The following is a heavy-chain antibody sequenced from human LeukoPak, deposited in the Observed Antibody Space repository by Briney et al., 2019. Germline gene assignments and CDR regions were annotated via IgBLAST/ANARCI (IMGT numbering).Heavy chain of an antibody. D-gene: IGHD3-22*01. Sequence: PSETLSLTCAVYGGSFSGYYWSWIRQPPGKGLEWIGEINHSGSTNYNPSLKSRVTISVDTSKNQFSLKLSSVTAADTAVYYCARKGARDSSGYYYDYWGQGTLVTVSS. CDR3: ARKGARDSSGYYYDY. CDR2: INHSGST. V-gene: IGHV4-34*01. CDR1: GGSFSGYY. J-gene: IGHJ4*02.